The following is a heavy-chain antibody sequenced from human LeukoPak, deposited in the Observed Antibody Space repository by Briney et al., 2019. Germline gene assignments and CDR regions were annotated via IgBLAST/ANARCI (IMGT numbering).Heavy chain of an antibody. D-gene: IGHD3-22*01. CDR1: GYTFTSYG. Sequence: SVKVSCKASGYTFTSYGISWVRQAPGQGLEWMGGIIPIFETPTYAQKFHGRVTITADESTSTAYMELSSLRSEDTAVYYCANSPFRDSYDRSGYFSHRSYYFDYWGQGTLVTVSS. CDR2: IIPIFETP. V-gene: IGHV1-69*13. CDR3: ANSPFRDSYDRSGYFSHRSYYFDY. J-gene: IGHJ4*02.